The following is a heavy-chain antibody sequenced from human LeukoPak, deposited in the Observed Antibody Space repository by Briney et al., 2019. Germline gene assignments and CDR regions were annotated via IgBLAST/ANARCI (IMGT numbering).Heavy chain of an antibody. CDR2: VLSDGSRI. V-gene: IGHV3-74*01. J-gene: IGHJ3*02. D-gene: IGHD6-19*01. Sequence: GGSLRLSCAASGFTFTNYWMHWVRQAPGKGLVWVSRVLSDGSRISYADSVKGRFTISRDNAKNTLYLQMDSQRAEDTAVYYCARVAVGGTRAFDIWGQGTTVTVSS. CDR1: GFTFTNYW. CDR3: ARVAVGGTRAFDI.